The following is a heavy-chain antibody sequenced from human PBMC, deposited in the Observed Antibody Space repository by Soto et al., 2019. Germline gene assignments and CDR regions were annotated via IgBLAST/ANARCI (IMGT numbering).Heavy chain of an antibody. J-gene: IGHJ4*02. Sequence: ASVKVSCKASGYTFTSYGISWVRQAPGQGLEWMGWITAYNGNTNYAQKLQGRVTMTTDTSTSTAYMELSSLRTDDTAVYYCVKDANVGELGYWGQGTLVTVSS. CDR2: ITAYNGNT. V-gene: IGHV1-18*01. D-gene: IGHD3-16*01. CDR1: GYTFTSYG. CDR3: VKDANVGELGY.